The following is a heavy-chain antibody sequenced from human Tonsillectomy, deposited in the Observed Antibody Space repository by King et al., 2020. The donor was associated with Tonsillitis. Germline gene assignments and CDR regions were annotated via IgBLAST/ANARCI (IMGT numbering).Heavy chain of an antibody. V-gene: IGHV3-23*03. CDR1: GFTFSNYA. CDR2: IYNGGTIT. D-gene: IGHD4-23*01. CDR3: AKGTEGGKLRYGMDV. J-gene: IGHJ6*02. Sequence: EVQLVESGGGLVQPGGSLRLSCAASGFTFSNYAITWVRQAPGKGLEWVSVIYNGGTITNYADSVKGRFTISRDDSKNTLYLQMSSLRADDTAIYYCAKGTEGGKLRYGMDVWGQGTIVAVSS.